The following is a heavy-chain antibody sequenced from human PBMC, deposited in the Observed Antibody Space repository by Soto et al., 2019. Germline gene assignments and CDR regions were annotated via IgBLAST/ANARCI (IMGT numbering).Heavy chain of an antibody. CDR2: TYYRSKWYN. V-gene: IGHV6-1*01. Sequence: PSQTLSLTCAISGDSVSSNSAAWNWIRQSPSRGLEWLGRTYYRSKWYNDYAVSVKSRITINPDTSKNQFPLQLNSVTPEDTAVYYCARDVGACSGGSCYENYYYGMDVWGQGTTVTVSS. CDR3: ARDVGACSGGSCYENYYYGMDV. CDR1: GDSVSSNSAA. J-gene: IGHJ6*02. D-gene: IGHD2-15*01.